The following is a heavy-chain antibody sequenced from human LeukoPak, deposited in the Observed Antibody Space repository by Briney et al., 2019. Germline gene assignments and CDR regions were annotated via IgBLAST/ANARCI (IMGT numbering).Heavy chain of an antibody. J-gene: IGHJ3*02. CDR1: GFTFSSNY. Sequence: QSGGSLRLSCAASGFTFSSNYMSWVRQAPGKGLEWVSVIYSGGSTYYADSVKGRFTISRDNSKNTLYLQMNSLRAEDTAVYYCARDTSGSFGNAFDIWGQGTMVTVSS. CDR2: IYSGGST. D-gene: IGHD1-26*01. CDR3: ARDTSGSFGNAFDI. V-gene: IGHV3-66*01.